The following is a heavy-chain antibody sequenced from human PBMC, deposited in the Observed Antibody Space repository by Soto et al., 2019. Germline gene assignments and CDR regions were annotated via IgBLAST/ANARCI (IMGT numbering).Heavy chain of an antibody. Sequence: GGSLRLSCAASGFTFSSYGMHWVRQAPGKGLEWVAVISYDGSNKYYADSVKGRFTISRDNSKNTLYLQMNSLRAEDTAVYYCAKDFGSGRQQPHNYYYYYGMDVWGQGTTVTVSS. J-gene: IGHJ6*02. V-gene: IGHV3-30*18. CDR2: ISYDGSNK. CDR1: GFTFSSYG. D-gene: IGHD3-10*01. CDR3: AKDFGSGRQQPHNYYYYYGMDV.